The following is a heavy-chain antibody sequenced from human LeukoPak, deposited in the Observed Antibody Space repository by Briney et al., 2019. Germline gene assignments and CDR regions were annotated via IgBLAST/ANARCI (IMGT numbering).Heavy chain of an antibody. CDR3: AREYGGDAFDI. CDR1: GGSISSYY. J-gene: IGHJ3*02. D-gene: IGHD4/OR15-4a*01. CDR2: IYYSGST. Sequence: PSETLSLTCTVSGGSISSYYWSWIRQPPGKGLEWIGYIYYSGSTNYNPSLESRVTISVDTSKNQFSLKLSSVTAADTAVYYCAREYGGDAFDIWGQGTMVTVSS. V-gene: IGHV4-59*01.